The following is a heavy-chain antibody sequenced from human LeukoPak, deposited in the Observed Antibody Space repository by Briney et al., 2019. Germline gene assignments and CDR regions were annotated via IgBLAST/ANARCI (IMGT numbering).Heavy chain of an antibody. V-gene: IGHV3-48*03. Sequence: GGSLRLSCAASGFTFSSYEMNWVRQAPGRGLGWVSYISSSGRSIYYADSVKGRFTISRDNGKNSLYLQMNSLRAEDTAVYYCAGLDSSGFDYWGQGTLVTVSS. CDR1: GFTFSSYE. D-gene: IGHD3-22*01. CDR3: AGLDSSGFDY. J-gene: IGHJ4*02. CDR2: ISSSGRSI.